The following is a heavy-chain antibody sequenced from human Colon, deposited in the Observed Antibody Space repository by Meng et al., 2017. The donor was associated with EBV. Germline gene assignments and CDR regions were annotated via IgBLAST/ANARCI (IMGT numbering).Heavy chain of an antibody. Sequence: VPLQESGPGRVKPSQTLSLTCTVSGGSISSGGYYWSWIRQHPGKGLEWIGYIYYSGSTYYNPSLKSRVTISIDTSKNQFSLKLSSVTAADTAVYYCARGPSRWLQFSFDYWGQGTLVTVSS. CDR2: IYYSGST. D-gene: IGHD5-24*01. V-gene: IGHV4-31*03. CDR1: GGSISSGGYY. CDR3: ARGPSRWLQFSFDY. J-gene: IGHJ4*02.